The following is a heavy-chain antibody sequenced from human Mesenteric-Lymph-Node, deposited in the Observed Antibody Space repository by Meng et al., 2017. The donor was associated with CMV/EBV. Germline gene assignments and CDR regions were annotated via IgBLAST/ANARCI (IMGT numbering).Heavy chain of an antibody. J-gene: IGHJ5*02. D-gene: IGHD6-13*01. V-gene: IGHV2-5*02. CDR1: GVA. Sequence: GVAVAWIRQPPGKALEWLALSYWDDDKRYSPSLKNRLTITEDTSKNQVVLTMTNMDPVDTATYYCAHRRQGLIAAAGTKPVYNWFDPWGQGTLVTVSS. CDR2: SYWDDDK. CDR3: AHRRQGLIAAAGTKPVYNWFDP.